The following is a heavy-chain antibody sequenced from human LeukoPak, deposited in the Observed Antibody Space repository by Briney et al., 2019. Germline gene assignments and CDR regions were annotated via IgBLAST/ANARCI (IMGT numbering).Heavy chain of an antibody. CDR2: ISWNSGSI. Sequence: PGGSQRLSCAASGFTFDDYAMPWVRQAPGKGLEWVSGISWNSGSIGYADSVKGRFTISRDNAKNSLYLQMNSLRAEDTAVYYCARSVGATHCDYWGQGTLVTVSS. D-gene: IGHD1-26*01. J-gene: IGHJ4*02. CDR1: GFTFDDYA. CDR3: ARSVGATHCDY. V-gene: IGHV3-9*01.